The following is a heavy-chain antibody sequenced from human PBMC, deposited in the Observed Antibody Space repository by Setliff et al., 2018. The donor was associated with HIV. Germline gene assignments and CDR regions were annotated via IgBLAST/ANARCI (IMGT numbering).Heavy chain of an antibody. J-gene: IGHJ4*02. CDR2: IKLDGSEK. Sequence: GGSLRLSCAASGFTFSNYWMSWVRQAPGKGLEWVASIKLDGSEKYYVDSVKGRFSISRDVLKNSLYLQMNSLRAEDTAVYYCARDDYGDYWGQGTLVTVSS. CDR1: GFTFSNYW. V-gene: IGHV3-7*01. CDR3: ARDDYGDY.